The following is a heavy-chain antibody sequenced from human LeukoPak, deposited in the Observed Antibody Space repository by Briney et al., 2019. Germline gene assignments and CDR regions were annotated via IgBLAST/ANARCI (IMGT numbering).Heavy chain of an antibody. Sequence: SETLSLTCAVYGGSFSGYYWSWIRQPPGKGLEWIGEINHSGSTNYNPSLKSRVTISVDTSKNQFSLKLSSMTAADTAVYYCARAPYDILTGWDAFDIWGQGTMVTVSS. CDR3: ARAPYDILTGWDAFDI. CDR1: GGSFSGYY. D-gene: IGHD3-9*01. CDR2: INHSGST. J-gene: IGHJ3*02. V-gene: IGHV4-34*01.